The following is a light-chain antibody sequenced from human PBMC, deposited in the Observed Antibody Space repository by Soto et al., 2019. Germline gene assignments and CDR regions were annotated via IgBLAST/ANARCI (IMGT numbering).Light chain of an antibody. CDR2: AAS. Sequence: EIVMTQSPATLSVSPGERATLSCRASQSVSSKLAWYQQKPGQAPRLLIYAASTRATGIPARFSGSGSGTEFTLTITSLQSEDFAVYYCQQYSNWPPYTCGQGTKLEIK. V-gene: IGKV3-15*01. CDR3: QQYSNWPPYT. J-gene: IGKJ2*01. CDR1: QSVSSK.